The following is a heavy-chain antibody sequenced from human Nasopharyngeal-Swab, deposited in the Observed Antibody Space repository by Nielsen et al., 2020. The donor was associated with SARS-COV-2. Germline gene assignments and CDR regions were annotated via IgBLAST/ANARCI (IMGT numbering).Heavy chain of an antibody. V-gene: IGHV3-74*01. J-gene: IGHJ4*02. Sequence: ETLSLTCTASGYTFSSYWMHWVRQVPGKGLVWVSRINIDGSVRDYADSVKGRFTISRDNARNTLYLQMNSLRGDDTAVYYCTRDIGGKYGYWGQGNLVTVSS. CDR3: TRDIGGKYGY. D-gene: IGHD4-23*01. CDR2: INIDGSVR. CDR1: GYTFSSYW.